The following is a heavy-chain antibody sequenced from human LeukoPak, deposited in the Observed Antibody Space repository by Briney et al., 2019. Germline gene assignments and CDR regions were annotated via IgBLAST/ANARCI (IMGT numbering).Heavy chain of an antibody. V-gene: IGHV3-20*01. Sequence: RAGGSLRLSCATSGFTFDDYGMSWVRQAPGKGLEWVSGINWNGGSTGYADSVKGRFTISRDNAKNSLYLQMNSLRAEDTALYHCARVSGEGYIAAAGKLNWFDPWGQGTLVTVSS. CDR1: GFTFDDYG. J-gene: IGHJ5*02. CDR3: ARVSGEGYIAAAGKLNWFDP. CDR2: INWNGGST. D-gene: IGHD6-13*01.